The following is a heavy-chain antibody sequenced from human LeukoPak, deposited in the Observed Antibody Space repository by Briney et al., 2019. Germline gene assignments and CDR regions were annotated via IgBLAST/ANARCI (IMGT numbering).Heavy chain of an antibody. CDR1: GGSISSSSYY. J-gene: IGHJ4*02. V-gene: IGHV4-39*01. CDR3: ARQDFDSSSSHGY. D-gene: IGHD6-6*01. Sequence: SKTLSLTCTVSGGSISSSSYYWGWIRQPPGKGLEWIGSIYYSGSTYYNPSLKSRVTISIDTSKNQFSLKLSSVTAADTAVYYCARQDFDSSSSHGYWGQGTLVTVSS. CDR2: IYYSGST.